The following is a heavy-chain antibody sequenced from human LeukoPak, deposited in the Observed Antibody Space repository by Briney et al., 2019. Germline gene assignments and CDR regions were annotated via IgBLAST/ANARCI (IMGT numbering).Heavy chain of an antibody. D-gene: IGHD3-10*01. Sequence: SETLSLTCTVSGGSISDYYWSWIRQPPGKGLEWIGYIYYSGIINYNPSLKTRVTISVDTSKNQFSLKLSSVTAADTAVYYCARWGSNMAREKGDHWGQGILSPSPQ. V-gene: IGHV4-59*08. CDR1: GGSISDYY. CDR2: IYYSGII. J-gene: IGHJ4*02. CDR3: ARWGSNMAREKGDH.